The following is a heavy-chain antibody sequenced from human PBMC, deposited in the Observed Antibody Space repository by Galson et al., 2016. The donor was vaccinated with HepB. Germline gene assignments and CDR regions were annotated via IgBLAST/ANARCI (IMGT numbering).Heavy chain of an antibody. Sequence: SVKVSCKASGYTFFNYYIHWVRQAPGQGLEWMAMINPSSGSTIYAREFQGKISVTRDTASVPSDTSTGTVHLFLSSLRHEDTAVYYCARLGGTLTGYDNFGNLRCYFDVWGRGSLVTVSS. V-gene: IGHV1-46*01. CDR1: GYTFFNYY. J-gene: IGHJ2*01. D-gene: IGHD3-9*01. CDR2: INPSSGST. CDR3: ARLGGTLTGYDNFGNLRCYFDV.